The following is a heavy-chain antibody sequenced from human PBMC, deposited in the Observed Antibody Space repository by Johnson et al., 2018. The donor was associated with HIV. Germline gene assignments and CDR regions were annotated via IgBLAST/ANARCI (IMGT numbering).Heavy chain of an antibody. CDR1: GFTFSSYG. CDR2: IYENGHII. Sequence: QVQVVESGGGVVQPGRSLRLSCAVSGFTFSSYGMHWVRQAPGKGLVWVSGIYENGHIINYADSVKGRFTISRDNAKNTLYLQRNSLRAEDTAVYYCAREVDAFDMWGQGTLVTVSS. V-gene: IGHV3-30*19. J-gene: IGHJ3*02. CDR3: AREVDAFDM.